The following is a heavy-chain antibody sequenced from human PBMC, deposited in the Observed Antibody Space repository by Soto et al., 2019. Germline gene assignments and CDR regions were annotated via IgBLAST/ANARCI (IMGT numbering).Heavy chain of an antibody. J-gene: IGHJ4*02. CDR2: IYHSGST. CDR1: GGSVSNDAYY. CDR3: ARLGIGWEFPFDY. Sequence: QVQLQESGPGLVKPSETLSLTCIVSGGSVSNDAYYWSWIRQPPGKGLEWIGYIYHSGSTYYNPSLKSRVTISADTSANQWSLKVSSVTAADTAVYYCARLGIGWEFPFDYWGQGTLVNVSS. D-gene: IGHD1-26*01. V-gene: IGHV4-61*08.